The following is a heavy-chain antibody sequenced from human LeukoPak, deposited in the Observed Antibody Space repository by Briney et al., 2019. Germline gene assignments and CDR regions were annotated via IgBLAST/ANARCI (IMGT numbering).Heavy chain of an antibody. CDR3: ANGYCSGGSCYWDYYYMDV. V-gene: IGHV3-21*04. CDR2: ISGGSSFT. CDR1: GFSFSSFS. J-gene: IGHJ6*03. D-gene: IGHD2-15*01. Sequence: GGSLRLSCAASGFSFSSFSMNWVRQAPGKGLEWVSYISGGSSFTYYVDSVKGRFTISRDNAKNSLYLQMNSLRAEDTAVYCCANGYCSGGSCYWDYYYMDVWGKGTTVTVSS.